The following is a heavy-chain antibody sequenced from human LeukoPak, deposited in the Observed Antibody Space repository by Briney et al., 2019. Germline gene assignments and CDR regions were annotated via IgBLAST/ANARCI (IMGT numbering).Heavy chain of an antibody. D-gene: IGHD3-3*01. CDR3: ARAPYYDFWSGYSDNYFDP. V-gene: IGHV4-59*01. Sequence: SETLSLTCTVSGGSISSYYWSWIRQPPGKGLEWIGYIYYSESTNYNPSLKSRVTMSVDTSKNQFSLKLDSVTAADTAVYYCARAPYYDFWSGYSDNYFDPWGQGTLVTVSS. CDR2: IYYSEST. CDR1: GGSISSYY. J-gene: IGHJ5*02.